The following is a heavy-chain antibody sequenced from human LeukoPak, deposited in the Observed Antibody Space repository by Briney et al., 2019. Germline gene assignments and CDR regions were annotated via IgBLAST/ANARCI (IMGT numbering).Heavy chain of an antibody. V-gene: IGHV4-31*03. CDR2: IYYSGST. D-gene: IGHD3-9*01. J-gene: IGHJ5*02. Sequence: SETLSLTCTVSGGSISSGGYCWSWIRQHPGKGLEWIGYIYYSGSTYYNPSLKSRVTISVDTSKNQFSLKLSSVTAADTAVYYCARGAYDILTGSKYNWFDPWGQGTLVTVSS. CDR3: ARGAYDILTGSKYNWFDP. CDR1: GGSISSGGYC.